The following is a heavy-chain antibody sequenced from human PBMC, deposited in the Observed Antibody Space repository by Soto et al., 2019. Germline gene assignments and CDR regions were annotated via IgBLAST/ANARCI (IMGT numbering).Heavy chain of an antibody. Sequence: GGSLRLSCAASGFTFSSYSMNWVRQAPGKGLEWVSSISSSSSYIYYADSVKGRFTISRDNAKNSLYLQMNSLRAEDTAVYYCARAGGSSWIKNFDYWGQGTLVTVSS. J-gene: IGHJ4*02. V-gene: IGHV3-21*01. D-gene: IGHD6-13*01. CDR1: GFTFSSYS. CDR2: ISSSSSYI. CDR3: ARAGGSSWIKNFDY.